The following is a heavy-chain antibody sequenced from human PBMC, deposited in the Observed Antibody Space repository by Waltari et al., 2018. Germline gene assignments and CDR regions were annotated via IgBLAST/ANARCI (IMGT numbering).Heavy chain of an antibody. D-gene: IGHD2-8*02. CDR3: ARSGGTVVDY. CDR1: GGSISSYY. J-gene: IGHJ4*02. CDR2: IYYSGST. Sequence: QVQLQESGPGLVKPSETLSLTCPVSGGSISSYYWSWLRQPPGKGLEWIGYIYYSGSTNYNPSLKSRVTISVDTSKNQFSLKLSSVTAADTAMYYCARSGGTVVDYWGQGTLVTVSS. V-gene: IGHV4-59*01.